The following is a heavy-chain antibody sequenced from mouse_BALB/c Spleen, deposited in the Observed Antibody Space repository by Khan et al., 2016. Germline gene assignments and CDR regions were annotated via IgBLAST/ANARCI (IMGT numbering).Heavy chain of an antibody. J-gene: IGHJ2*01. Sequence: EVELVEPGGGLVQPGGSLRLSCATSGFTFTDYYMSWVRQPLGKALEWLGFTRNKANGHTTEYSASVKGRFTISRDNSQSILCLQMYTLRAEDSATYYCASDGNYYFDYWCQGTTRTVSS. CDR1: GFTFTDYY. CDR2: TRNKANGHTT. D-gene: IGHD2-1*01. V-gene: IGHV7-3*02. CDR3: ASDGNYYFDY.